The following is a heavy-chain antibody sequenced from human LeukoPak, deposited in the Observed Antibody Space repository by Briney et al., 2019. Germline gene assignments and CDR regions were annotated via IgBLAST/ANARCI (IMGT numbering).Heavy chain of an antibody. CDR2: IYYSGST. CDR3: ARDGSARYYFDY. J-gene: IGHJ4*02. Sequence: SETLSLTCTVSGDAISSYYWSWIRQPPGKGLEWIGYIYYSGSTNYNPSLKSRATISVDTSKNQFSLKLSSVTAADTAMYYCARDGSARYYFDYWGQGTLVTVSS. V-gene: IGHV4-59*01. CDR1: GDAISSYY.